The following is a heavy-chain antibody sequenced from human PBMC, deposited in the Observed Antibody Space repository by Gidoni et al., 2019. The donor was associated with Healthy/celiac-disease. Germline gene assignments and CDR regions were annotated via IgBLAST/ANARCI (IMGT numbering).Heavy chain of an antibody. J-gene: IGHJ2*01. CDR1: GYRFTSYW. CDR3: ARQEDYGDYGYWYFDL. V-gene: IGHV5-10-1*03. Sequence: EVQLVQSGAEVKKPGESLRISCKGSGYRFTSYWISWVRQMPGKGLEWVGRVDPSDSYTNYSPSFQGHVTISADKSISTAYLQWSSLKASDTAMYYCARQEDYGDYGYWYFDLWGRGTLVTVSS. D-gene: IGHD4-17*01. CDR2: VDPSDSYT.